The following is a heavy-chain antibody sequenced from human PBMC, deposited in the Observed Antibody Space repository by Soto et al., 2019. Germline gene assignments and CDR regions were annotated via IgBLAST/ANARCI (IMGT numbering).Heavy chain of an antibody. J-gene: IGHJ6*02. V-gene: IGHV3-30-3*01. CDR3: ARDLPTDPRYYYGMDV. Sequence: QVQLVESGGGVVQPGRSLRLSCAASGFTFSSYAMHWVRQAPGKGLEWVAVISYDGSNKYYADSVKGRFTISRDNSKNTLYLQMNSLRAEDTAVYYCARDLPTDPRYYYGMDVWGQGTTVTVSS. CDR1: GFTFSSYA. CDR2: ISYDGSNK.